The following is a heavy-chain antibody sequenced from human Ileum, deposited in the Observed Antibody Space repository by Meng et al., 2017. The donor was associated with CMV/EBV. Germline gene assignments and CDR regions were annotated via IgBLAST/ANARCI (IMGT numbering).Heavy chain of an antibody. Sequence: FIFRRYAMHWVRQAPGKGLEWVAVISYDGSNKYYADSVKGRFTISRDNSKNTVYLQMNSLRAEDTAVYYCARDRPMYYYDSSGVASFVWGQGTLVTVSS. CDR3: ARDRPMYYYDSSGVASFV. D-gene: IGHD3-22*01. J-gene: IGHJ4*02. CDR2: ISYDGSNK. CDR1: FIFRRYA. V-gene: IGHV3-30*04.